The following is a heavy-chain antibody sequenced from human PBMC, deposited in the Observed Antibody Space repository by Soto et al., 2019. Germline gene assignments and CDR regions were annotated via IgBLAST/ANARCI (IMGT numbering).Heavy chain of an antibody. CDR1: GYAFSDNG. V-gene: IGHV1-18*04. CDR3: AREGQLAPNGNKLMDV. Sequence: GASMNVSCNSSGYAFSDNGVSLVRQAPGQGLELMGWIITYTGNTKYAHKFQYRVTLTTDTSTSKAYMDLRSLRPDDRAVYYCAREGQLAPNGNKLMDVWGQGTTVTVSS. CDR2: IITYTGNT. D-gene: IGHD3-10*01. J-gene: IGHJ6*02.